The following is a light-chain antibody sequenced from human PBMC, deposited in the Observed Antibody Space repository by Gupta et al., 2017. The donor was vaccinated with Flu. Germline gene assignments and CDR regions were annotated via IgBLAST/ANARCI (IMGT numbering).Light chain of an antibody. CDR1: PSVSSSY. CDR3: QQEGTSPRT. J-gene: IGKJ1*01. Sequence: EIVLTQSPGTLSLSPGERATLSCRARPSVSSSYLAWYQQKPGQAPRLLIYGASSRATSIPDRFSGSCAGADFTLTISRLEQEEVAVNYCQQEGTSPRTFGQGTKVEIK. CDR2: GAS. V-gene: IGKV3-20*01.